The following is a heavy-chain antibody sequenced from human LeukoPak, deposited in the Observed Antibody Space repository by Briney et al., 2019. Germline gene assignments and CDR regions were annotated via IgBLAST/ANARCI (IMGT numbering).Heavy chain of an antibody. V-gene: IGHV1-2*02. D-gene: IGHD3-22*01. CDR3: ARGDLNSADSSGYYSYFDY. J-gene: IGHJ4*02. CDR1: GYTFTGYY. CDR2: INPNSGGT. Sequence: GASVKVSCKASGYTFTGYYMHWVRQAPGQGLEWMGWINPNSGGTNYAQKFQGRVTMTRDMSTSTVYMELSSLRSEDTAVYYCARGDLNSADSSGYYSYFDYWGQGTLVTVSS.